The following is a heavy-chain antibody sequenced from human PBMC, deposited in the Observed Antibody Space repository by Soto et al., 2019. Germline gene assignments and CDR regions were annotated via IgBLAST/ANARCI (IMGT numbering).Heavy chain of an antibody. Sequence: GESLKISCKGSGYSFTSYWIGWVRQMPGKGLEWMGIIYLGDSDTRYSPSFQGQVTISADKSISTAYLQWSSLKASDTAMYYCARPQEYYYYGMDVWGQGTTVTVSS. V-gene: IGHV5-51*03. CDR1: GYSFTSYW. CDR2: IYLGDSDT. CDR3: ARPQEYYYYGMDV. J-gene: IGHJ6*02.